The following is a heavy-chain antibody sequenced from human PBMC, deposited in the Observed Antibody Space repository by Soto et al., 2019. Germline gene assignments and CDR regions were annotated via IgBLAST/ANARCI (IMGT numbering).Heavy chain of an antibody. CDR1: GDSVSSNTAA. CDR2: TYYRSNWRH. CDR3: ARGVAGSGCDR. D-gene: IGHD6-19*01. J-gene: IGHJ5*02. V-gene: IGHV6-1*01. Sequence: PSQTLSLTCAISGDSVSSNTAAWNWIRSSPSRGLEWLGRTYYRSNWRHDYAVSVKSRITVNPDTSKNHFSLQLNSVTPDDTAVYYCARGVAGSGCDRWGQGTLVTVSS.